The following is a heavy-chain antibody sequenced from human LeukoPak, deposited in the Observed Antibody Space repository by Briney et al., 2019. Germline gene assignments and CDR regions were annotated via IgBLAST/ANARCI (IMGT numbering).Heavy chain of an antibody. V-gene: IGHV3-33*06. CDR2: VSYDGNTK. J-gene: IGHJ4*02. CDR1: AFTFSSYA. CDR3: AKRVSTWDLDY. Sequence: GGSLRLSCTASAFTFSSYAMHWVRQAPGKGQEWMAVVSYDGNTKYYADSVRGRFTISRDNSENTLYLQMNSLRAEDTAVYYCAKRVSTWDLDYWGQGTLVTVSS. D-gene: IGHD1-26*01.